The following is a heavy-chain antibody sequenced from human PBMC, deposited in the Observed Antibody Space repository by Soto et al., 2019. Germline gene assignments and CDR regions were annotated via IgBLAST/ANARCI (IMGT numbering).Heavy chain of an antibody. CDR3: AREGYSSGYYSYYGMDV. V-gene: IGHV4-59*01. J-gene: IGHJ6*02. CDR2: IYYSGST. Sequence: SETLSLTCTVSGGSISSYYWSWIRQPPGKGLEWIGYIYYSGSTNYNPSLKSRVTISVDTSKNQFSLKLSSVTAADTAVYYCAREGYSSGYYSYYGMDVWGQGTTVTVS. D-gene: IGHD3-22*01. CDR1: GGSISSYY.